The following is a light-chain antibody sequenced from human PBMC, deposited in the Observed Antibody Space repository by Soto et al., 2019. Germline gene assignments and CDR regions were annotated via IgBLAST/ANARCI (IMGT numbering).Light chain of an antibody. J-gene: IGLJ2*01. CDR1: SSDVGNSIY. Sequence: QSVLTQPPSASGSPGQSVTISCTGTSSDVGNSIYVSWYQQHPGKAPKLMIYEITRRPSGVPDRFSGSKSGNTASLTVSGLQVEDEADYYCSISPGGNSVIFGGGTQLTVL. CDR3: SISPGGNSVI. V-gene: IGLV2-8*01. CDR2: EIT.